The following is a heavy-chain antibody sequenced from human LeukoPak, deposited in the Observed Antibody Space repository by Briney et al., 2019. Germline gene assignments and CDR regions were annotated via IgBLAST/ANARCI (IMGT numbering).Heavy chain of an antibody. CDR3: ARGDYFDY. V-gene: IGHV3-53*01. J-gene: IGHJ4*02. Sequence: GSLRLSLAGSGFIGSSNYIGLVRQAPGKGLEWVSVIYSGGSTYYADSVKGRFTISRDNSKNTLYLQMNSLRAEDTAVYYCARGDYFDYWGQGTLVTVSS. CDR2: IYSGGST. CDR1: GFIGSSNY.